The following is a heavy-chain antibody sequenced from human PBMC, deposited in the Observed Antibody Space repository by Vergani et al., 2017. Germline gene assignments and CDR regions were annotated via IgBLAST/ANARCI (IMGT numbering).Heavy chain of an antibody. Sequence: VPLVQSGAAVKKPGESLRIFCKGSGYSFTNYWIGWVRQMPGKGLEWMGVIYPGDSDTRYGPSFQGQVTISADKSISTAYLQWNSLKASDTAMYYCARRVNYDFWSDAFDIWGQGTMVTVSS. CDR2: IYPGDSDT. CDR1: GYSFTNYW. CDR3: ARRVNYDFWSDAFDI. D-gene: IGHD3-3*01. J-gene: IGHJ3*02. V-gene: IGHV5-51*01.